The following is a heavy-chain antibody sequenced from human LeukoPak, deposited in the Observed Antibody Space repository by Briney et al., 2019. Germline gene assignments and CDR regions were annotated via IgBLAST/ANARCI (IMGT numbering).Heavy chain of an antibody. J-gene: IGHJ6*03. V-gene: IGHV3-23*01. Sequence: HPGGSLRLSCAASGFTFRNYAMSWVRQAPGKGLEWVSTISGSGGSTYYADSVKGRFTISRDNSKNTLYLQMNSLRAEDTAVYYCAKFRGGSYYNYYMDVWGKGTTVTVSS. CDR2: ISGSGGST. D-gene: IGHD2-15*01. CDR1: GFTFRNYA. CDR3: AKFRGGSYYNYYMDV.